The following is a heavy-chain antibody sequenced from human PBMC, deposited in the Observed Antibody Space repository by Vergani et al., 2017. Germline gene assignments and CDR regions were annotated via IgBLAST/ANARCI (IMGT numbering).Heavy chain of an antibody. V-gene: IGHV4-4*07. CDR2: IYTSGCT. D-gene: IGHD2-15*01. CDR1: GGSISSYY. J-gene: IGHJ5*02. CDR3: AGGHQSGGPQANWFDP. Sequence: QVQLQESGPGLVKPSETLSLTCTVSGGSISSYYWSWIRQPAGKGLEWIGRIYTSGCTNYNSTLKSRVTISVDKYKNQFTLKLSAVTAADTAVYYCAGGHQSGGPQANWFDPWGQGTLVTVSS.